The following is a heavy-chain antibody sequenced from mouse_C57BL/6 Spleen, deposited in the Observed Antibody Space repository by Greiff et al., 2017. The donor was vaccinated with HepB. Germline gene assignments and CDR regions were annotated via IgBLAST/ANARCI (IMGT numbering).Heavy chain of an antibody. J-gene: IGHJ2*01. CDR2: ISSGGSYT. D-gene: IGHD3-2*02. V-gene: IGHV5-6*01. CDR3: ARHDDSSGYEGY. CDR1: GFTFSSYG. Sequence: EVQRVESGGDLVKPGGSLKLSCAASGFTFSSYGMSWVRQTPDKRLEWVATISSGGSYTYYPDSVKGRFTISRDNAKNTLYLQMSSLKSEDTAMYYCARHDDSSGYEGYWGQGTTLTVSS.